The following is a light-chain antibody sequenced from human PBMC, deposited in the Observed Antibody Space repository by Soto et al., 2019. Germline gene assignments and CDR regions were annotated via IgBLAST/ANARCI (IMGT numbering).Light chain of an antibody. V-gene: IGKV3-15*01. CDR2: YAS. Sequence: EIMMTQSPATLSVSPGERATLSCRASQSVSNNLAWYQQKPGQVPRLLIYYASTRATGIPPRFSGSGSGTEFTLTITSLQSEDFALYDCQQYNDWPPITFGQGTRLEIK. CDR1: QSVSNN. J-gene: IGKJ5*01. CDR3: QQYNDWPPIT.